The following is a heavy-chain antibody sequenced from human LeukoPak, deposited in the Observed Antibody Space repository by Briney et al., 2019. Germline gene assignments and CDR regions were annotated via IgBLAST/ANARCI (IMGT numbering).Heavy chain of an antibody. D-gene: IGHD3-22*01. J-gene: IGHJ4*02. CDR2: INPNSGGT. CDR3: ARRDYYDSSGYSD. V-gene: IGHV1-2*02. CDR1: GYTFTGYY. Sequence: ASVKVSCKASGYTFTGYYMHWVRQAPGQGLEWMGWINPNSGGTNYAQKFQGRVTMTRDTSISTACMELSRLRSDDTAVYYCARRDYYDSSGYSDWGQGTLVTVSS.